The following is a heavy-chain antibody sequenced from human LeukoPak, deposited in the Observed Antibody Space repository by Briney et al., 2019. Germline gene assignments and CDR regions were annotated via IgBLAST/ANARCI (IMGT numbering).Heavy chain of an antibody. CDR1: GGTFSSYA. CDR3: ARGGEGYNYGYPFDY. D-gene: IGHD5-18*01. Sequence: SVKVSCKASGGTFSSYAISWVRHAPGQGLEWMGGIIPIFGTANYAQKFQGRVTITADESTSTAYMELSSLRSEDTAVYYCARGGEGYNYGYPFDYWGQGTLVTVSS. J-gene: IGHJ4*02. CDR2: IIPIFGTA. V-gene: IGHV1-69*13.